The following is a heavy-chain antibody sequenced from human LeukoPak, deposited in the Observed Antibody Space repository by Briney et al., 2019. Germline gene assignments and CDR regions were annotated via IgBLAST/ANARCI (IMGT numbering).Heavy chain of an antibody. CDR2: IYHSGST. CDR1: GRSISSGGYS. D-gene: IGHD2/OR15-2a*01. Sequence: SETLSLTCAVSGRSISSGGYSWSWIRQPPGKGLEWIGYIYHSGSTYYNPSLKSRVTISVDRAKNQFSLKLSSVTAADTAVYYCATSHNSDFDDWGQGTLVTVSS. CDR3: ATSHNSDFDD. V-gene: IGHV4-30-2*01. J-gene: IGHJ4*02.